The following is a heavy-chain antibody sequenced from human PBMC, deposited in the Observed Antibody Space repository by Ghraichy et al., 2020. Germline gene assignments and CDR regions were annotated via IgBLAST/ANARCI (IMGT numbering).Heavy chain of an antibody. CDR1: GFTFSSYA. J-gene: IGHJ4*02. CDR3: AKDDLTVVVASTPYYFDY. Sequence: GGSLRLSCAASGFTFSSYAMSRVRQAPGKGLEWVSAISGSGGSTYYADSVKGRFTISRDNSKNTLYLQMNSLRAEDTAVYYCAKDDLTVVVASTPYYFDYWGQGTLVTVSS. CDR2: ISGSGGST. D-gene: IGHD2-15*01. V-gene: IGHV3-23*01.